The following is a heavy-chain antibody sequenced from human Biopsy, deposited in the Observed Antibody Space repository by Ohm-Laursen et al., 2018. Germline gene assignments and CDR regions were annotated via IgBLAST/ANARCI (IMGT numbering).Heavy chain of an antibody. CDR1: GFSFSSYG. V-gene: IGHV3-30*03. CDR3: ARAYPPPGRRLVVVAGDFDC. D-gene: IGHD2-15*01. CDR2: ISDDGRNK. J-gene: IGHJ4*02. Sequence: SLRLSCTASGFSFSSYGMHWVRQAPGKGLGWVAVISDDGRNKYYIDSVRGRFTISRDNSKNTLYLQMNSLRAEDTAVYYCARAYPPPGRRLVVVAGDFDCWGQGTRVTVSS.